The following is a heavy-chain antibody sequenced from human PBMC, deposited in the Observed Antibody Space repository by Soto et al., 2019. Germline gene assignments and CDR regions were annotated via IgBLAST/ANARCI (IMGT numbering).Heavy chain of an antibody. Sequence: GGSLILSCEASGFTFSNYAMSWVRQAPGKGLEWVTGISARGGTTYYVDSVKGRFTISRDNSKNTLYLQMNSLRVEDTAVYYCAKTHPTPPDHFSHGLDVWGQGPTVTVSS. V-gene: IGHV3-23*01. CDR1: GFTFSNYA. CDR2: ISARGGTT. CDR3: AKTHPTPPDHFSHGLDV. J-gene: IGHJ6*02.